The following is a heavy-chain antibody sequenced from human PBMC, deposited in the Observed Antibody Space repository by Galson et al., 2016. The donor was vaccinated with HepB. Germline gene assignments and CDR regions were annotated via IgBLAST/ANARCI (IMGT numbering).Heavy chain of an antibody. CDR3: AKRHEYCPPVGCSVDY. Sequence: SLRLSCAGSGFLFRSYGMDWVRQAPGKGLEWVAADSMDGRRKFYADSAKGRFTISRDNSNNILFLQMSSLRADDTAVYFCAKRHEYCPPVGCSVDYWGQGTLVSVSS. D-gene: IGHD2/OR15-2a*01. V-gene: IGHV3-30*18. CDR2: DSMDGRRK. CDR1: GFLFRSYG. J-gene: IGHJ4*02.